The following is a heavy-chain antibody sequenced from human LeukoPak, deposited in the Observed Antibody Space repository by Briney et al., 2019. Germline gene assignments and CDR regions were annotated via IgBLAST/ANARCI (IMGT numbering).Heavy chain of an antibody. CDR3: ARARSSIAAYDY. V-gene: IGHV3-53*01. Sequence: GGSLRLSCAASGFTVSSSYMSWVRQAPGKRLEWVSVIYSGGTTYYADSVKGRFTISRDNSKNTLYLQMNSLRAEDTAVYYCARARSSIAAYDYWGQGTLVTVSS. CDR1: GFTVSSSY. J-gene: IGHJ4*02. D-gene: IGHD6-6*01. CDR2: IYSGGTT.